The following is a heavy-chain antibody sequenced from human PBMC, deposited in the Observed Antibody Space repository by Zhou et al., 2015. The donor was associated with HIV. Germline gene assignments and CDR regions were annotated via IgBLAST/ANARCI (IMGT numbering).Heavy chain of an antibody. CDR1: GFIFSDYA. CDR3: NIVSDQLLEGAAFDI. Sequence: EVQLVESGGGLVQPGRSLRLSCTASGFIFSDYAMIWFRQAPGKGLEWVGLIRTKAFGETTEYAASVKGRFTIFRDDSKSIAYLQINSLKTEDTAVYYCNIVSDQLLEGAAFDIWGQGTMVTVSS. V-gene: IGHV3-49*03. D-gene: IGHD5/OR15-5a*01. J-gene: IGHJ3*02. CDR2: IRTKAFGETT.